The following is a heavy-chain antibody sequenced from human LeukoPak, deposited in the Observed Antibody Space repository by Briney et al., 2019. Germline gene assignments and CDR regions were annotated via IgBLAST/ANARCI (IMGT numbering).Heavy chain of an antibody. J-gene: IGHJ4*02. V-gene: IGHV1-2*04. Sequence: GASVKVSCKASGYTFTGYYMHWVRQAPGQGLEWMGWINPNSGGTNYAQKFQGWVTMTRGTSISTAYMELSRLRSDDTAVYYCARGNNWNDLKFDYWGQGTLVTVSS. CDR3: ARGNNWNDLKFDY. CDR1: GYTFTGYY. CDR2: INPNSGGT. D-gene: IGHD1-1*01.